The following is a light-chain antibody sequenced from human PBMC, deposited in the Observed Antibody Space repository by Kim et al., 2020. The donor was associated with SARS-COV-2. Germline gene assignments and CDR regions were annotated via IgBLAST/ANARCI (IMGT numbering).Light chain of an antibody. CDR1: QSISSSY. J-gene: IGKJ1*01. CDR2: GAS. Sequence: PGERATLSCRASQSISSSYLAWYQQKPGQAPRLLIYGASSRATGIPDRFSGSGSGTDFTLTISRLEPEDFAVYYCQQYGSSPSGTFGQGTKVDIK. V-gene: IGKV3-20*01. CDR3: QQYGSSPSGT.